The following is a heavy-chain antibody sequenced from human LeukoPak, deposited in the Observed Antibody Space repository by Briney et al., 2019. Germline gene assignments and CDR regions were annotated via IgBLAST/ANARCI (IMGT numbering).Heavy chain of an antibody. CDR2: VYYSGYS. CDR1: GGSITSYY. D-gene: IGHD6-13*01. J-gene: IGHJ4*02. V-gene: IGHV4-59*12. CDR3: ARDYRAGRQLALYY. Sequence: PSETLSLTCTVSGGSITSYYWAWLRQPPEKGLEWIGYVYYSGYSNYNPSLKSRVSMSVDTSMNQFSLKLSSVTAADTAVYYCARDYRAGRQLALYYWGQGTLVTVSS.